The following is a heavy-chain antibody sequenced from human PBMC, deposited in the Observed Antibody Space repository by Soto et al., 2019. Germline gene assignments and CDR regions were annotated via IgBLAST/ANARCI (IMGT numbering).Heavy chain of an antibody. J-gene: IGHJ6*03. CDR2: INAGNGNT. D-gene: IGHD4-17*01. CDR1: GYTFTSYA. V-gene: IGHV1-3*01. Sequence: GASVKVSCKASGYTFTSYAMHWVRQAPGQRLEWMGWINAGNGNTKYSQKFQGRVTITRDTSASTAYMELSSLRSEDTAVYYCAREYYGDYSLHYYYYMDVSGKGTTVTVSS. CDR3: AREYYGDYSLHYYYYMDV.